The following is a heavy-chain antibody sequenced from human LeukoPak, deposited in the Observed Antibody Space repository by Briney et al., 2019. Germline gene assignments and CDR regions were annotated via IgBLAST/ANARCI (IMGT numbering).Heavy chain of an antibody. CDR3: ARGLSSGWVDY. CDR2: NTQSGRT. Sequence: PSETLSLTCAVYGGSFSDDYWTWIRQPPGKGLEWIGENTQSGRTNYNPSLKGRVTISVDTSKHQFALNLSSVTAADTAVYYCARGLSSGWVDYWGQGTLVTVSS. V-gene: IGHV4-34*01. CDR1: GGSFSDDY. D-gene: IGHD6-19*01. J-gene: IGHJ4*02.